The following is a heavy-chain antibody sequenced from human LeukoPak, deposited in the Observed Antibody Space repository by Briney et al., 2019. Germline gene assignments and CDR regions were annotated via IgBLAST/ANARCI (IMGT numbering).Heavy chain of an antibody. CDR3: ARVRYSSSWYADY. V-gene: IGHV3-33*08. CDR2: IWYDGSNK. J-gene: IGHJ4*02. CDR1: GFTFSSYW. D-gene: IGHD6-13*01. Sequence: PGGSLRLSCAASGFTFSSYWMNWVRQAPGKGLEWVAVIWYDGSNKYYADSVKGRFTISRDNSKNTLYLQMNSLRAEDTAVYYCARVRYSSSWYADYWGQGTLVTVSS.